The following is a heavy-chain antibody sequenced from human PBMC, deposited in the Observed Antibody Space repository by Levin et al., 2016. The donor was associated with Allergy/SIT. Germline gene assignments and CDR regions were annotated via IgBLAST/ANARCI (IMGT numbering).Heavy chain of an antibody. Sequence: ETLSLTCAASGFTFSSYSMNWVRQAPGKGLEWVSSISSSSSYIYYADSVKGRFTISRDNAKNSLYLQMNSLRAEDTAVYYCAREYVGYSYGATSNGMDVWGQGTTVTVSS. CDR1: GFTFSSYS. J-gene: IGHJ6*02. D-gene: IGHD5-18*01. CDR2: ISSSSSYI. V-gene: IGHV3-21*01. CDR3: AREYVGYSYGATSNGMDV.